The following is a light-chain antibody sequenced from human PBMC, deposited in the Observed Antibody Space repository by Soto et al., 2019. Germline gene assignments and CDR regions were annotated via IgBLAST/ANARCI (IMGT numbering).Light chain of an antibody. CDR1: QGISSY. Sequence: AILLTASPSSFSASTGDRVTITCRASQGISSYLAWYQQKPGKAPKLLIYAASTLQSGVPSRFSGSGSGTDFTLTISCLQSEDFATYYCQQYYSYPITFGQGTRLEIK. CDR2: AAS. CDR3: QQYYSYPIT. J-gene: IGKJ5*01. V-gene: IGKV1-8*01.